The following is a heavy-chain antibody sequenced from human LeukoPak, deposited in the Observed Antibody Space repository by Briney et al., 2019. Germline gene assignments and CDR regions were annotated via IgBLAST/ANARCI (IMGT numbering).Heavy chain of an antibody. CDR1: GGSFSGYY. CDR3: ARGSDSSGWYYYYYMDV. D-gene: IGHD6-19*01. CDR2: INHSGST. Sequence: SETLSLTCAVYGGSFSGYYWSWIRQPPGKGLEWIGEINHSGSTNYNPSLKSRVTISVDTSKNQFSLKLSSVTAADTAVYYCARGSDSSGWYYYYYMDVWGKGTTVTISS. V-gene: IGHV4-34*01. J-gene: IGHJ6*03.